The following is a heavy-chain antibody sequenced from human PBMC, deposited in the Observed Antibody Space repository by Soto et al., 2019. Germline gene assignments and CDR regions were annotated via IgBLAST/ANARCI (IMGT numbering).Heavy chain of an antibody. Sequence: SETLSLTCIVSGASVTTPTYYWTWIRQPAWKGLEWIWRIYTSGSTNYNPSLKSRVTMSVDTSKNQFSLKLSSVTAADTAVYYCARTLSRPFTIHTDTYGMDVWGQGTTVTVSS. V-gene: IGHV4-61*02. CDR1: GASVTTPTYY. CDR2: IYTSGST. J-gene: IGHJ6*02. CDR3: ARTLSRPFTIHTDTYGMDV. D-gene: IGHD3-3*01.